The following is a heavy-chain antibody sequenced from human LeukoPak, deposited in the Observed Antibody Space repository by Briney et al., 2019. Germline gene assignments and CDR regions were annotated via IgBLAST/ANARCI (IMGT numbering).Heavy chain of an antibody. V-gene: IGHV3-30*09. CDR3: ARGYPDY. D-gene: IGHD2-15*01. CDR1: GFTFSSYA. CDR2: ISYDGSNK. Sequence: GGSLRLSCAASGFTFSSYAMHWVRQAPGKGLEWVAVISYDGSNKYYADSVKGRFAISRDDSKNTLYLQMNSLRAEDTAVYYCARGYPDYWGQGTLVTVSS. J-gene: IGHJ4*02.